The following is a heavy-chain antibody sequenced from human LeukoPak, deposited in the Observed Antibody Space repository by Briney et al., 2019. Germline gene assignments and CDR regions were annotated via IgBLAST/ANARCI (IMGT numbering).Heavy chain of an antibody. CDR2: ISAYNGNR. Sequence: ASVKVSCKASGYTFTSYGISWVRQAPGQGLEWMGWISAYNGNRNYAQKLQGRVTMTTDTSTSTAYMELRSLRSDDTAVYYCARDHTYYYGSGSNNWFDPWGQGTLVTVSS. J-gene: IGHJ5*02. V-gene: IGHV1-18*01. CDR1: GYTFTSYG. CDR3: ARDHTYYYGSGSNNWFDP. D-gene: IGHD3-10*01.